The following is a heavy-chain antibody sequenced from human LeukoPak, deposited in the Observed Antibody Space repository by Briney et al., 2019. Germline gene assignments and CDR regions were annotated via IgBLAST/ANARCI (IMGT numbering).Heavy chain of an antibody. CDR2: INPNSGGT. CDR1: GYTFTGYY. Sequence: ASVKVSCKASGYTFTGYYMHWVRQAPGQGLEWMGRINPNSGGTNYAQKFQGRVTMTRDTSISTAYMELSRLRSDDTAVYYCARALGRGYYGSGSYYNWGQRTLVTVSS. V-gene: IGHV1-2*06. J-gene: IGHJ4*02. D-gene: IGHD3-10*01. CDR3: ARALGRGYYGSGSYYN.